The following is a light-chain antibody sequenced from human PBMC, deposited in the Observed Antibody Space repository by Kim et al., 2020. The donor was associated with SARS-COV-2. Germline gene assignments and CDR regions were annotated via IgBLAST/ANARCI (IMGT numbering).Light chain of an antibody. CDR1: QSGRSNY. CDR2: GTS. Sequence: CVSPGERATTSCMASQSGRSNYLAWYQQKPGQAPRLLIYGTSNRATGIPDRFSGSGSGTDFILTITRLEPEDFAVYYCQQGGWTFGQGTKVDIK. J-gene: IGKJ1*01. V-gene: IGKV3-20*01. CDR3: QQGGWT.